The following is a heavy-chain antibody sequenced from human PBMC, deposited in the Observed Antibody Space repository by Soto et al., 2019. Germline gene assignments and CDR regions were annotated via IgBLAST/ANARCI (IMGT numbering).Heavy chain of an antibody. Sequence: QVQLVQSGAEVKKPGSSVKVSCKASGGTFSDYGIHWVRLAPGQGLEWMGGIIPIFGTANYAQKFQGRVTIFADESTTTTYMELSSLRSEDSAVYYCARGWDHYDSGGLRTWFDPWGQGTLVTVSS. D-gene: IGHD3-22*01. V-gene: IGHV1-69*01. J-gene: IGHJ5*02. CDR3: ARGWDHYDSGGLRTWFDP. CDR1: GGTFSDYG. CDR2: IIPIFGTA.